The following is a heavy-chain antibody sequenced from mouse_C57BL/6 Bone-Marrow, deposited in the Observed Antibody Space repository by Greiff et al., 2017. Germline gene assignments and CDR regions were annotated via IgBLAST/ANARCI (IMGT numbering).Heavy chain of an antibody. V-gene: IGHV1-5*01. J-gene: IGHJ4*01. CDR3: TSLRPYYAMDY. D-gene: IGHD1-2*01. Sequence: VHVKQSGTVLARPGASVKMSCKTSGYTFTSYWMHWVKQRPGQGLEWIGAIYPGNSDTSYNQKFKGKAKLTAVTSASTAYMELSSLTNEDSAVSYCTSLRPYYAMDYWGQGTSVTVSS. CDR2: IYPGNSDT. CDR1: GYTFTSYW.